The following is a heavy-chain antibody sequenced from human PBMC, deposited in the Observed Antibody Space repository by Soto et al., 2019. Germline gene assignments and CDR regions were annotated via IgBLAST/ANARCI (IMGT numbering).Heavy chain of an antibody. CDR3: ATDRRITIFGEVPQPLDP. D-gene: IGHD3-3*01. CDR2: ISAYNGKT. J-gene: IGHJ5*02. V-gene: IGHV1-18*01. CDR1: GYTFTSYG. Sequence: GASVKVSCKASGYTFTSYGISWVRQAPGQGLEWMGWISAYNGKTNYAQKLQGRVTMTTDTSTSTAYMELRSLRSDDTAVYYCATDRRITIFGEVPQPLDPWGEGTLVTVSS.